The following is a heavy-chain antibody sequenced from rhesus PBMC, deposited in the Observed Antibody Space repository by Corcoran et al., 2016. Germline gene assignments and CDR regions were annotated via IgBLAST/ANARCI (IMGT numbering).Heavy chain of an antibody. Sequence: QLQLQEAGPGLVKPSETLSLTCAVSGDSISSYYWSWIRHPPGKALEWIGRISGSGGTTDYNPSLKSRVTISTDTSKNQFSLKLSSVTAADTAVYYCARGRPSGGSYYDRFDVWGPGVLVTVSS. V-gene: IGHV4-173*01. J-gene: IGHJ5-1*01. CDR1: GDSISSYY. CDR2: ISGSGGTT. CDR3: ARGRPSGGSYYDRFDV. D-gene: IGHD3-16*01.